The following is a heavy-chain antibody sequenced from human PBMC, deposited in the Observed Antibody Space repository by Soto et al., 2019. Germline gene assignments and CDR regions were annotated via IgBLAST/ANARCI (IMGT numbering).Heavy chain of an antibody. J-gene: IGHJ6*03. V-gene: IGHV3-66*04. Sequence: GGSLRLSCAASGFTVSSNYMSWVRQAPGKGLEWVSVIYSGGSTYYADSVKGRFTISRDNSKNTLYLQMNSLRAEDTAVYYCARQYYDILTRYYMAVWGKGTTVTVSS. CDR3: ARQYYDILTRYYMAV. D-gene: IGHD3-9*01. CDR1: GFTVSSNY. CDR2: IYSGGST.